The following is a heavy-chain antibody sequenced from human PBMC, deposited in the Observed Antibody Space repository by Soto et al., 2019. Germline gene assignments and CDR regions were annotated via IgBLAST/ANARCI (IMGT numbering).Heavy chain of an antibody. V-gene: IGHV4-34*01. CDR1: GGSFSGYY. Sequence: QVQLQQWGAGLLKPSETLSLTCGVYGGSFSGYYWSWIRQPPGKGLEWIGEINHSGSTNYNPSLKSRVTILVDXSXNXXSLKLSSVTAAETAVYYCARGAGSGWDYYYYGMDVWGQGTTVTVSS. CDR3: ARGAGSGWDYYYYGMDV. CDR2: INHSGST. J-gene: IGHJ6*02. D-gene: IGHD6-19*01.